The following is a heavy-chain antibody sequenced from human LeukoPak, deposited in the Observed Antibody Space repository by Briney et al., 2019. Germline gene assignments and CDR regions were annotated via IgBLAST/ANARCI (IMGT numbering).Heavy chain of an antibody. CDR3: AKDLSPLRSGSYYSFDY. Sequence: GGSLRLSCAASGFTFSSYAMSWVRQAPGKGLEWVSAISGSGGSTYYADSVKGRFTISRDNSKNTLYLQMNSLRAEDTAVYYCAKDLSPLRSGSYYSFDYWGQGTLVTVSS. CDR2: ISGSGGST. CDR1: GFTFSSYA. J-gene: IGHJ4*02. D-gene: IGHD3-10*01. V-gene: IGHV3-23*01.